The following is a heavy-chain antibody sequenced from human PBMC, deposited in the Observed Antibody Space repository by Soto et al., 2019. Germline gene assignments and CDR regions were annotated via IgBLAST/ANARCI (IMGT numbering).Heavy chain of an antibody. CDR2: INQDGNNK. CDR1: GLTLSSFW. Sequence: LRLSCAASGLTLSSFWMSWVRQAPGKGPEWVASINQDGNNKQYVDSVKGRFTISRDNAENSLYLQMNSLRAEDTAVYFCAKDRGSSWSHGILDFWGQGALVTVSS. D-gene: IGHD6-13*01. CDR3: AKDRGSSWSHGILDF. J-gene: IGHJ4*02. V-gene: IGHV3-7*03.